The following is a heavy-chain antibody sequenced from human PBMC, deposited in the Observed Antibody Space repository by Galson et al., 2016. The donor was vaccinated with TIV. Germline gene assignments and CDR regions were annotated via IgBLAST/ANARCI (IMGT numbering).Heavy chain of an antibody. J-gene: IGHJ4*02. CDR2: MNPNSGNT. Sequence: SVKVSCKASGHTFTSYDMNWVRQAPGQGLEWMGWMNPNSGNTGYTQKFQGRVTMTRDTSVSTAYMELTNLRSEDTAVYFCAQLVRKCGMTRCYGDPVDYWGQGTLGTVSS. D-gene: IGHD2-2*01. CDR1: GHTFTSYD. V-gene: IGHV1-8*01. CDR3: AQLVRKCGMTRCYGDPVDY.